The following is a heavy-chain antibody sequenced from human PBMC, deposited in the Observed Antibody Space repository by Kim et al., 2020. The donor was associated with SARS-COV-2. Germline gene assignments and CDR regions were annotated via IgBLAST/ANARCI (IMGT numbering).Heavy chain of an antibody. CDR1: GFTFNTYW. Sequence: GGSLRLSCAVSGFTFNTYWMHWVRQAPGKGLVWLSRISADGSNTAYADSVKGRFTISRDTAKNTMYLQMNSLRAEDTAVYYCANHRGGSLSAYWGQGILVSVSS. V-gene: IGHV3-74*01. J-gene: IGHJ4*02. D-gene: IGHD2-15*01. CDR2: ISADGSNT. CDR3: ANHRGGSLSAY.